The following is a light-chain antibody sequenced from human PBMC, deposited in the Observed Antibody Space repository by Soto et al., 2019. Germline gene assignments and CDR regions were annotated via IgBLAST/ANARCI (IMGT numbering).Light chain of an antibody. V-gene: IGLV6-57*04. CDR3: QSYDSNNHVV. J-gene: IGLJ2*01. Sequence: NFILTQPHSVSESPGKTVTISCTRSSGSIASNYVQWYQQRPGSAPTTVIYEDNQRPSGVPDRFSGSIDSSSNSASLTISGLKTEDEADYYCQSYDSNNHVVFGGGTKLTVL. CDR2: EDN. CDR1: SGSIASNY.